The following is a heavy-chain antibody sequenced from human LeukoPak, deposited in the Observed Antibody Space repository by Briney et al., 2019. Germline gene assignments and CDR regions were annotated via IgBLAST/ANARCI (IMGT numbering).Heavy chain of an antibody. CDR2: INHSGST. V-gene: IGHV4-34*01. CDR1: GGSFSDYF. J-gene: IGHJ3*02. CDR3: ARGHGAFDI. Sequence: KPSETLSLTCAVYGGSFSDYFWSWIRQPPGKGLEWIGEINHSGSTNYNPSLKSRVTISVDTSKNQFSLKLTSVTAADTAVYYCARGHGAFDIWGQGTMVTVSS.